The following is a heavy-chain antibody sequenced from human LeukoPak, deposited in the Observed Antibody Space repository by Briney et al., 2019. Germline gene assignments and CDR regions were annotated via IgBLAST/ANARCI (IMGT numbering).Heavy chain of an antibody. CDR2: ISWNSGSA. J-gene: IGHJ4*02. CDR1: GFTFSSYA. CDR3: AKDRTYSGYDALDY. Sequence: GGSLRLSCAASGFTFSSYAMTWVRQVPGKGLELVSGISWNSGSAGYADSVKGRFTISRDNAKNSLYLQMNSLRTEDTALYYCAKDRTYSGYDALDYWGQGTLVSVSS. V-gene: IGHV3-9*01. D-gene: IGHD5-12*01.